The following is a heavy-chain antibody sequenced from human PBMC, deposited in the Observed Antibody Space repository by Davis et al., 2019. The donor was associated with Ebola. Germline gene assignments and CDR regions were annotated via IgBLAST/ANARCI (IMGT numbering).Heavy chain of an antibody. Sequence: PGGSLRLSCAASGFTFSSYSMNWVRQAPGKGLEWVSAISGSGGSTYYADSVKGRFTISRDNSKNTLYLQMNSLRAEDTAVYYCAKMGPNYYDSSGYFPLDCWGQGNLVTVSS. V-gene: IGHV3-23*01. D-gene: IGHD3-22*01. CDR2: ISGSGGST. CDR1: GFTFSSYS. CDR3: AKMGPNYYDSSGYFPLDC. J-gene: IGHJ4*02.